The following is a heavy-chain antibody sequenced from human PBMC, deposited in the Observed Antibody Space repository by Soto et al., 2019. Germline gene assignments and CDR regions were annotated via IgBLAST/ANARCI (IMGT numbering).Heavy chain of an antibody. CDR3: AKDGPYDTTLGAFDI. D-gene: IGHD3-22*01. Sequence: QVQLVESGGGVVQPGRSLRLSCAASGFTFSSYDMHWVRQAPGKGLAWVAVISYDGSNKYYADSVKGRFTISRDNSKNTLYLQMNSLRSEDTAVYYCAKDGPYDTTLGAFDIWGKGTMVTVSS. CDR1: GFTFSSYD. V-gene: IGHV3-30*18. CDR2: ISYDGSNK. J-gene: IGHJ3*02.